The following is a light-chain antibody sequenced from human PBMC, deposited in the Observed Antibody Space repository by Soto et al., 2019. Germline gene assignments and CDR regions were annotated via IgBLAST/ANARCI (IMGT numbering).Light chain of an antibody. CDR1: NIGINA. Sequence: SYELTQPPSVSVAPEKTATITCGGDNIGINAVHWYQQKPGQAPLLVVYYDNDRPSGIPERFSGSTSGNTATLTISRVEGGHEADYYCQLWNSSSDQGVFGGGTKLTVL. CDR2: YDN. CDR3: QLWNSSSDQGV. J-gene: IGLJ3*02. V-gene: IGLV3-21*04.